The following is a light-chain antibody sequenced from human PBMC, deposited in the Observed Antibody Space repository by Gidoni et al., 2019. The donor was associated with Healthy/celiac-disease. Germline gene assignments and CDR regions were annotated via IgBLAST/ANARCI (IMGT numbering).Light chain of an antibody. CDR2: KVS. CDR1: QSLVYSDGNTY. J-gene: IGKJ2*01. V-gene: IGKV2-30*01. CDR3: MQGTHWPPWYT. Sequence: DVVMTQSPLSLPVTLGQPASISCRSRQSLVYSDGNTYLNWFQQRPGQSPRRLIYKVSNRDSGVPDRFSGSGSCTDFTLKISRVEAEDVGVYYCMQGTHWPPWYTFGQGTKLEIK.